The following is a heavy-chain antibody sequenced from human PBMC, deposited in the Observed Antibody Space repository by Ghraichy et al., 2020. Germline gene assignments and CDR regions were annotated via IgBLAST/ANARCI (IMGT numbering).Heavy chain of an antibody. J-gene: IGHJ6*02. CDR2: VSGGGGST. Sequence: GGSLRLSCAASGFTFSSSVMQWVRQAPGKGLEWVSSVSGGGGSTYYADSVRGRITISRDNSKNTLYLQINSLRAEDTAVYYCAIRCTSTTCQNFGMDVWGQGTTVIVSS. CDR1: GFTFSSSV. CDR3: AIRCTSTTCQNFGMDV. V-gene: IGHV3-23*01. D-gene: IGHD2-2*01.